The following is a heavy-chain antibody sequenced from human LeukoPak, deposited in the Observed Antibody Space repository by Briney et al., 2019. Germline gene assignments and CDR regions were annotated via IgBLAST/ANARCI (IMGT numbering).Heavy chain of an antibody. J-gene: IGHJ4*02. V-gene: IGHV3-30*04. CDR3: ARGTYYYDSSGYYSGGLGY. Sequence: PGGSLRLSCAASGFTFSSYAMHWVRQAPGKGLECVAVISNDGSDKYYPDSAKGRFTISRDNSENTLYLQMNSLRAEDTAVYYCARGTYYYDSSGYYSGGLGYWGQGTLVSVSS. CDR2: ISNDGSDK. CDR1: GFTFSSYA. D-gene: IGHD3-22*01.